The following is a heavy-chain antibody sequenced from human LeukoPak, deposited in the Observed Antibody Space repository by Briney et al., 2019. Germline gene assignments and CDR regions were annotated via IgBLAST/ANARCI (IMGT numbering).Heavy chain of an antibody. CDR3: ARGYGDYVWGSYRYHAFDI. D-gene: IGHD3-16*02. Sequence: SETLSLTCTVSGGSISSYYWSWIRQPAGKGLEWIGRIYTSGSTNYNPSLKSRVTMSVDTSENQFSLKLSSVTAADTAVYYCARGYGDYVWGSYRYHAFDIWGQGTMVTVSS. CDR2: IYTSGST. CDR1: GGSISSYY. J-gene: IGHJ3*02. V-gene: IGHV4-4*07.